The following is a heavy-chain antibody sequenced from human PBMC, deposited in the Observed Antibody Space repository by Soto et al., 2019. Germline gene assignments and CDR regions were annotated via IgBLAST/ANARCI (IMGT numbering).Heavy chain of an antibody. D-gene: IGHD3-22*01. CDR2: ISGSGGST. V-gene: IGHV3-23*01. J-gene: IGHJ4*02. Sequence: EVQLLESGGGLVQPGGSLRLSCAASGFTFSSYAMSWVRQAPGKGLEWVSAISGSGGSTYYADSVKGRFTISRDNSKNTVYLQMNRLRAEDTAVYYCAKDPQTYYYDSSGYQFDSWGQGTLVTVSS. CDR3: AKDPQTYYYDSSGYQFDS. CDR1: GFTFSSYA.